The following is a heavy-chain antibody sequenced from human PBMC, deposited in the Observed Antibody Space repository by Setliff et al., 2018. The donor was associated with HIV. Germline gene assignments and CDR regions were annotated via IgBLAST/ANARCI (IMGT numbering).Heavy chain of an antibody. Sequence: PGESLKISCAASGFNFRSYGMTWVRQAAGKGLDWVAHIGSSNHGIHYTASVQGRFTVSRDNANNLLFLQMNNLRVEDTAVYYCASFYGDYGYWGHGTQVTVSS. V-gene: IGHV3-48*04. CDR1: GFNFRSYG. CDR2: IGSSNHGI. D-gene: IGHD3-10*01. J-gene: IGHJ4*01. CDR3: ASFYGDYGY.